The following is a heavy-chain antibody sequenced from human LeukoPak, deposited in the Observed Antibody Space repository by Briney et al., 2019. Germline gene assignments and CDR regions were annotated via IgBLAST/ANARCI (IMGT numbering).Heavy chain of an antibody. J-gene: IGHJ4*02. V-gene: IGHV3-64*02. D-gene: IGHD6-19*01. CDR1: GFTFSTYA. CDR3: ARIWQWLALDY. Sequence: GGSLRLSCAASGFTFSTYAMHWVRQAPGKGLEYVSAITGNGGSTYYADSVKGRFTISRDNSKNTLYLQRGSLRTEDMAVYYCARIWQWLALDYWGQGTLVTVSS. CDR2: ITGNGGST.